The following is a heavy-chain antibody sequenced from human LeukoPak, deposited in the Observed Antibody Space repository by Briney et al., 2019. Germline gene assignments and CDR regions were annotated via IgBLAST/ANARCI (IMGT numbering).Heavy chain of an antibody. CDR2: ISTDGSST. CDR3: ARDQSYYGV. Sequence: GGSLRLSCAASGFTFSSYWMHWVRQAPGKGLVWVSRISTDGSSTSYADSVKGRFTISRDNAKNPLYLQMNSLRADDTAVYYCARDQSYYGVWGQGTLVTVSS. J-gene: IGHJ4*02. V-gene: IGHV3-74*01. D-gene: IGHD3-3*01. CDR1: GFTFSSYW.